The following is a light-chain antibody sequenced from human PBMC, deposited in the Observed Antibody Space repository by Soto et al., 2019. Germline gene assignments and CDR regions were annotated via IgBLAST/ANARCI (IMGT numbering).Light chain of an antibody. CDR2: DAS. Sequence: EIVLTQSPATLSLSPGERTTLSCRASKSVSSYLAWYQQKPGQAPRILIYDASNRATGSPARFSGSGSGTDFTLTISSLEPEDFAVYYCQQRSNCPRVSTFGPGTKVDIK. V-gene: IGKV3-11*01. CDR3: QQRSNCPRVST. CDR1: KSVSSY. J-gene: IGKJ3*01.